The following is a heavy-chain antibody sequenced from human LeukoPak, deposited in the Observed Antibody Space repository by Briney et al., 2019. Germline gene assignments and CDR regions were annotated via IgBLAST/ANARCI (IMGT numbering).Heavy chain of an antibody. CDR1: GYTFTGYY. CDR2: INPNSGGT. J-gene: IGHJ4*02. V-gene: IGHV1-2*02. Sequence: ASVKVSCKASGYTFTGYYMHWVRQAPGQGLEWMGWINPNSGGTNYAQKFQGRVTMTRDTSISTAYMELSRLRSDDTAVYYCARDPPQYYDFWSGGAFEYWGQGTLVTVSS. D-gene: IGHD3-3*01. CDR3: ARDPPQYYDFWSGGAFEY.